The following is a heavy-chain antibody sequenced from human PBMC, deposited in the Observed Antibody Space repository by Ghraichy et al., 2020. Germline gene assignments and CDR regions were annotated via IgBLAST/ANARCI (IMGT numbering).Heavy chain of an antibody. CDR2: IKEDGSEK. CDR1: GFTFSNYW. Sequence: GESLNISCVASGFTFSNYWMGWVRQAPGKGLEWVANIKEDGSEKYYVDSVRGRFTISRDNAKNLLYVQMNSLRAEDTAIYYCARDGVFGYYDRSGYSALNDQWGQGTLVTVSS. D-gene: IGHD3-22*01. CDR3: ARDGVFGYYDRSGYSALNDQ. J-gene: IGHJ4*02. V-gene: IGHV3-7*03.